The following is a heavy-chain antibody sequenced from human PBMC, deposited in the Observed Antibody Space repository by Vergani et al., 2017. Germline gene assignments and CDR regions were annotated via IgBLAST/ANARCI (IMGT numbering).Heavy chain of an antibody. J-gene: IGHJ3*02. CDR1: GFTFSDYY. Sequence: QVQLVESGGGLVKPGGSLRLSCAASGFTFSDYYMSWIRQAPGKGLEWVSYISSSGSTIYYADSVKGRFTISRDNAKNSLYLQMNSLRAEDTAVYYCARGDTFSYYDFWSGYYSNVWPHAFDIWGQGTMVTVSS. V-gene: IGHV3-11*01. CDR2: ISSSGSTI. CDR3: ARGDTFSYYDFWSGYYSNVWPHAFDI. D-gene: IGHD3-3*01.